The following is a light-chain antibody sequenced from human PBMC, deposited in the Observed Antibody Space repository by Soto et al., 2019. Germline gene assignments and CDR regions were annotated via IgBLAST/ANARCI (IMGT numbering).Light chain of an antibody. CDR1: QGISSY. Sequence: DIQLTQSPSSLSASVGERVTITCRASQGISSYLGWYQQKPGKAPNLLIYDASTLHSGVPSRFSGGGSGTDFTLTISSLQPEDFATYYCQQVNVYPSTFGGGTKVHIK. J-gene: IGKJ4*01. V-gene: IGKV1-9*01. CDR2: DAS. CDR3: QQVNVYPST.